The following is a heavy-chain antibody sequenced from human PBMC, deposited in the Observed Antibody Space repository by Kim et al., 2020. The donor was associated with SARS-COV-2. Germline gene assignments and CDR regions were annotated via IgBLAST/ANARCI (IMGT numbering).Heavy chain of an antibody. D-gene: IGHD3-22*01. Sequence: TNYADAVKGRLTISRDNSKNTLYLQMNSLRAEDTAVYYCAKLVSSGYPDYWGQGTLVTVSS. J-gene: IGHJ4*02. CDR2: T. V-gene: IGHV3-23*01. CDR3: AKLVSSGYPDY.